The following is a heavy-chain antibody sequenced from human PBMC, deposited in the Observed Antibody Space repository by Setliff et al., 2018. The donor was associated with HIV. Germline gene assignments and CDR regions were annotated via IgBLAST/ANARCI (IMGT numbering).Heavy chain of an antibody. Sequence: PSETLSLTCAVYGGSFSGYYWSWIRQPPGKGLEWIGSIYHSESTYYNPSLKSRVTISVDTSKNQFSLKLTSVTAADTAVYYCAGAGSGTRAPPRYWGQGTLVTVSS. CDR3: AGAGSGTRAPPRY. V-gene: IGHV4-34*01. J-gene: IGHJ4*02. CDR2: IYHSEST. CDR1: GGSFSGYY. D-gene: IGHD1-1*01.